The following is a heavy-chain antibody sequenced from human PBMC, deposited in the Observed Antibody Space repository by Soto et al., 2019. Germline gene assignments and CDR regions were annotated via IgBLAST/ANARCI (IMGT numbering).Heavy chain of an antibody. D-gene: IGHD1-7*01. CDR2: IIPIFDTT. J-gene: IGHJ6*02. V-gene: IGHV1-69*13. Sequence: RASVKVSCKASGGSLTGYTITWVRQAPGQGLEWMGGIIPIFDTTNYAQKLQGGVTITADDSTSTAYMELSSLRSEDTAVYYCARASIGRITGSTLDYYYYYVMDVWGQWTTVTVSS. CDR1: GGSLTGYT. CDR3: ARASIGRITGSTLDYYYYYVMDV.